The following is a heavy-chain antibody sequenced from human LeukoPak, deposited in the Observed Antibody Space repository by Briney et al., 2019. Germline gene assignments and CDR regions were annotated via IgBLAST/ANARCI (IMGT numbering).Heavy chain of an antibody. D-gene: IGHD6-6*01. CDR2: INPNSGGT. V-gene: IGHV1-2*02. CDR3: ARDYGKQLVPSFGY. J-gene: IGHJ4*02. CDR1: GYTFSGYY. Sequence: ASVKVSCKASGYTFSGYYMHWVRQAPGQGLEWMGSINPNSGGTNFAQKFQGRVTMTRDTSIGTAYMELSRLRSDDTAVYYCARDYGKQLVPSFGYWGQGTLVTVSS.